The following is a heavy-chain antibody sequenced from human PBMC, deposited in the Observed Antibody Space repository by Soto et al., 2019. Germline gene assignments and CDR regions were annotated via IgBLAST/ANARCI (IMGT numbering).Heavy chain of an antibody. D-gene: IGHD3-10*01. CDR2: IYPGDSDT. CDR3: ARNSLRKYYYGMEV. CDR1: GYSFANYW. Sequence: GESLKISCQGSGYSFANYWIAWVRQMPGKGLEWVGVIYPGDSDTRYSPSFRGQVTISADKSISHVYLQWTSLKASDTAMYYCARNSLRKYYYGMEVWGQGTTVTVSS. V-gene: IGHV5-51*01. J-gene: IGHJ6*02.